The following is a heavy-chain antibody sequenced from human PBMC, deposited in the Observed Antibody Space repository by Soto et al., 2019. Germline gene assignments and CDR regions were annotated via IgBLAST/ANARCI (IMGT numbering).Heavy chain of an antibody. V-gene: IGHV1-69*06. CDR3: ARTIAAAGIRLGGMDV. J-gene: IGHJ6*02. Sequence: QVQLVQSGAEVKKPGSSVKVSCKASGGTFSSYAISWVRQAPGQGLEWMGGIIPIFGTANYAQKFQGRVTITADKSTSTAYMELSSLRSEDTAVYYCARTIAAAGIRLGGMDVWGQGTTVTVSS. D-gene: IGHD6-13*01. CDR1: GGTFSSYA. CDR2: IIPIFGTA.